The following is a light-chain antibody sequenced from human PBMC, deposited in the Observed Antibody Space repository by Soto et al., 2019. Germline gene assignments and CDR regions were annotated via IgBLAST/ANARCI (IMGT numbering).Light chain of an antibody. CDR3: QQYGSSQIT. CDR2: GAS. J-gene: IGKJ5*01. Sequence: EIVLTQSPGTLSLSPGERATLSCRASQSVSSTYLAWYQQKPGQAPRLLIYGASSRATGIPDRVSGSGSGTDFTLTISRLEPEDFAVYYCQQYGSSQITFGQGTRLEIK. V-gene: IGKV3-20*01. CDR1: QSVSSTY.